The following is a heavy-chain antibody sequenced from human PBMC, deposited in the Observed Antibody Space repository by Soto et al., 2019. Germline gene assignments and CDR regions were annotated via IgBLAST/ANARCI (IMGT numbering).Heavy chain of an antibody. CDR2: IYYSGST. D-gene: IGHD5-12*01. V-gene: IGHV4-30-4*01. J-gene: IGHJ4*02. CDR1: GGSISSGDYY. CDR3: ARDWGGYDWGYFDY. Sequence: SETLSLTCTVSGGSISSGDYYWSWIRQPPGKGLEWIGYIYYSGSTYYNPSLKSRVTISVDTSKNQFSLKLSSVTAADTAVYYCARDWGGYDWGYFDYWGQGTLVTVSS.